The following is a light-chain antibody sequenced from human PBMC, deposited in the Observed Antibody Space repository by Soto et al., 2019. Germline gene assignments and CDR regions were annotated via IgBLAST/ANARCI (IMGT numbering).Light chain of an antibody. V-gene: IGLV2-23*01. J-gene: IGLJ1*01. CDR3: YSNGGSYYV. CDR1: TIDVGSYSL. CDR2: EAS. Sequence: QSVLAQPASVSGSPGQSITISCTGTTIDVGSYSLVSWYQHHPGKAPQLMIYEASKRPSGISNRFSGSKSGNQASLKISELLAEDEADYNCYSNGGSYYVFATGTKVTVL.